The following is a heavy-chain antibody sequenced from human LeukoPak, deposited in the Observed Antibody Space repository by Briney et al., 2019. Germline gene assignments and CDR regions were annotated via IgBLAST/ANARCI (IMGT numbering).Heavy chain of an antibody. J-gene: IGHJ4*02. CDR2: ISGSGGNT. Sequence: GGSLRLSCAASGFTFSSYAMSWVRQAPGKGLEWVSAISGSGGNTYYADSVKGRFTISRDNSKNTLYLQMNSLKIEDTAVYYCSLDPTYVMVVASSGDYWGQGTLVTVSS. V-gene: IGHV3-23*01. CDR1: GFTFSSYA. CDR3: SLDPTYVMVVASSGDY. D-gene: IGHD2-21*01.